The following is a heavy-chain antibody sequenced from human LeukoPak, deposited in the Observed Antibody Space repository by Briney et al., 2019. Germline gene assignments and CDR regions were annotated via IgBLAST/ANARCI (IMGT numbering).Heavy chain of an antibody. CDR2: IHPSGGST. D-gene: IGHD1-1*01. Sequence: GASVKVSCKASAYTFTSYYMHWVRPPPGRGLEWMGIIHPSGGSTSYTQKFQGRVTMARDTSTSTVYMEVSSLRSEDTAVYYCARDGRARYFDYWGQGTLVTVSS. CDR3: ARDGRARYFDY. V-gene: IGHV1-46*01. J-gene: IGHJ4*02. CDR1: AYTFTSYY.